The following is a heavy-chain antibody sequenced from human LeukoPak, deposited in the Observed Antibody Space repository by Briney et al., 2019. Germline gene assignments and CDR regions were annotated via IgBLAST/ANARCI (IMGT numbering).Heavy chain of an antibody. CDR1: GGSISSYY. J-gene: IGHJ4*02. CDR3: AEHRDSSSWYFDY. Sequence: SETLSLTCTVSGGSISSYYWSWIRQPPGKGLEWIGYIYYSGSTNYNPSLKSRVTISVDTSKNQFSLKLSSVTAADTAVYYCAEHRDSSSWYFDYWGQGTLVTVSS. D-gene: IGHD6-13*01. CDR2: IYYSGST. V-gene: IGHV4-59*08.